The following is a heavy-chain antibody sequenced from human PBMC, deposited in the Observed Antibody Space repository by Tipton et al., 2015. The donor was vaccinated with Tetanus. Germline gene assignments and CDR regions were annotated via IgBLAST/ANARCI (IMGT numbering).Heavy chain of an antibody. CDR1: RFTFSDYY. J-gene: IGHJ4*02. Sequence: SLRLSCAASRFTFSDYYMSWIRQAPGKGLEWISYISPGGTTINYVDSVKGRFTISRDNSKNTLYLQMNSLRAEDAAVYYCNGGSTRAYFDYWGLGTLVTVSS. CDR3: NGGSTRAYFDY. V-gene: IGHV3-11*01. CDR2: ISPGGTTI. D-gene: IGHD2-2*01.